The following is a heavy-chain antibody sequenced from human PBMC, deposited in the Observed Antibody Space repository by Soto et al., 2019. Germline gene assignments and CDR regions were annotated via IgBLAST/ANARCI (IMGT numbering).Heavy chain of an antibody. V-gene: IGHV4-39*01. CDR3: ASPGSGSYPGLDY. Sequence: PSETLSLTCTVSGGSISSSSYYWGWIRQPPGKGLEWIGSIYYSGSTYYNPSLKSRVTISVDTSKNQFSLKLSSVTAADTAVYYCASPGSGSYPGLDYWGQGTLVTVSS. CDR1: GGSISSSSYY. D-gene: IGHD3-10*01. CDR2: IYYSGST. J-gene: IGHJ4*02.